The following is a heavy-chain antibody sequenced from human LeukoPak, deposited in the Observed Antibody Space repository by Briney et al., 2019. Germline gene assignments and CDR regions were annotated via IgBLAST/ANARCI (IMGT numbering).Heavy chain of an antibody. D-gene: IGHD4-17*01. CDR1: GFTFSSYG. Sequence: GGSLRLSCAASGFTFSSYGMSRVRQAPGKGLEWVSAISGSGGSTYYADSVKGRFTISRDNAKNTLYLQMNSLRAEDTAVYYCARGGYTVSTGFDYWGQGTLVTVSS. CDR2: ISGSGGST. J-gene: IGHJ4*02. V-gene: IGHV3-23*01. CDR3: ARGGYTVSTGFDY.